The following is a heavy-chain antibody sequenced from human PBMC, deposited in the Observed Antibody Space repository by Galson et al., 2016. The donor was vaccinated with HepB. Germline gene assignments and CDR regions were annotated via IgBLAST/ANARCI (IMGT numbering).Heavy chain of an antibody. Sequence: SLRLSCAASGFAFRSSGMHWVRQAPGKGLEWVSVISYDAINKYFANSVEGRFTISRDNSKNTVFLQMTSLRPEDTAVYYRARREKVDSGSYVIGFDPWGQGTLVTVSS. D-gene: IGHD3-10*01. CDR1: GFAFRSSG. V-gene: IGHV3-30*03. CDR2: ISYDAINK. CDR3: ARREKVDSGSYVIGFDP. J-gene: IGHJ5*02.